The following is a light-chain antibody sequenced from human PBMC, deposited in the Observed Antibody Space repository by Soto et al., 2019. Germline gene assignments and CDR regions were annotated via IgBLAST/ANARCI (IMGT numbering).Light chain of an antibody. CDR2: GAS. CDR3: PQYNKRPFYT. Sequence: EIVMTQSPATLSVSPGERATLSCRASQSVSSNLAWYQQKPGQAPRLLIYGASTRATGIPARFSGSGSGTEFTLTISSLQSEDFAVYYCPQYNKRPFYTFGQGTKLEIK. V-gene: IGKV3-15*01. CDR1: QSVSSN. J-gene: IGKJ2*01.